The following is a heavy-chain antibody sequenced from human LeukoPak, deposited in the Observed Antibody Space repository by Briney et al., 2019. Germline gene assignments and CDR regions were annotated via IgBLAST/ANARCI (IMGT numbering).Heavy chain of an antibody. J-gene: IGHJ4*02. CDR2: FNPNSGGT. V-gene: IGHV1-2*02. Sequence: ASVKVSCKASGYTFTGYSIHWVRQAPGQGLEWMGWFNPNSGGTNYAQKFQDRVTMTRDTSINTAYMELSRLRFDNTAVYYCARGGGTISGVVDYWGQGTLVTVSS. D-gene: IGHD3-3*01. CDR1: GYTFTGYS. CDR3: ARGGGTISGVVDY.